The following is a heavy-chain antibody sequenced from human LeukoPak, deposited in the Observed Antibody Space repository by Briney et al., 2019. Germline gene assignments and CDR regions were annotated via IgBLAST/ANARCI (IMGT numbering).Heavy chain of an antibody. CDR2: ISGDGVST. J-gene: IGHJ4*02. V-gene: IGHV3-43*02. CDR1: GLPISDFA. Sequence: GGSLRLSCVPSGLPISDFAMHWVRQAPGEGLEWVSLISGDGVSTFYADSVKGRFSISRDNSKNSLSLEMNSLRTEDTAMYYCARESGKFDYWGQGTLVAVSS. CDR3: ARESGKFDY.